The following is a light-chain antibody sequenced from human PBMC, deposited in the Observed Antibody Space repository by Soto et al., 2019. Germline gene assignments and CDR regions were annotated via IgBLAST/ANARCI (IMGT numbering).Light chain of an antibody. J-gene: IGKJ4*02. V-gene: IGKV3-20*01. CDR2: GAS. Sequence: EIVLTQSPGTLSLSPGERATLSCRASQSVRSTYLAWYQQKPGQAPRLLIHGASTRATGIPDRFSGSWSGTDFTLTVSRLEPEDFALYYCQFYGSSPPVTFGGGTKVEIK. CDR3: QFYGSSPPVT. CDR1: QSVRSTY.